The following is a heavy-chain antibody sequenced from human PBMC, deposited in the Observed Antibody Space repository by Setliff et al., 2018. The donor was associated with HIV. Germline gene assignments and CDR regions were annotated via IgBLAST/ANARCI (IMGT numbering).Heavy chain of an antibody. J-gene: IGHJ4*03. V-gene: IGHV4-34*01. CDR3: ARGLFYSSSYYAY. CDR2: INPTVNT. CDR1: GGSLSGYY. D-gene: IGHD3-10*01. Sequence: SDTLSLTCAVSGGSLSGYYWTWIRQPPGKGLEWIGEINPTVNTNYNPSLKSRVIISVDTSQNEFSLKLNSVTAADTAVYFCARGLFYSSSYYAYWGQGALVTVSS.